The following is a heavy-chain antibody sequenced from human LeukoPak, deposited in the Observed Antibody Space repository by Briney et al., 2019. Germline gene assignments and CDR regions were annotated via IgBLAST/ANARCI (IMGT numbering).Heavy chain of an antibody. D-gene: IGHD1-26*01. CDR1: GFTFSSYE. V-gene: IGHV3-48*03. Sequence: GGSLRLSCAASGFTFSSYEMNWVRQAPGKGLEWASYISSSGSTIYYADSVKGRFTISRDNAKNSLYLQMNSLRAEDTAVYYCARDFVWERRYYYGMDVWGQGTTVTVSS. J-gene: IGHJ6*02. CDR2: ISSSGSTI. CDR3: ARDFVWERRYYYGMDV.